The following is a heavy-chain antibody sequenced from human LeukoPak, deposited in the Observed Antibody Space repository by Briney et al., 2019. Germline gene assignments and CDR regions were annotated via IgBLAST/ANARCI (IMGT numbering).Heavy chain of an antibody. V-gene: IGHV3-30-3*01. CDR3: ASPFSYGDSDY. J-gene: IGHJ4*02. Sequence: GRSLRLSCAASGFTFSSYAMHWIRQAPGKGLEWVAVISYDGSNKYYADSVKGRFTISRDNSKNTLYLQMDSLRAEDTAVYYCASPFSYGDSDYWGQGTLVTVSS. D-gene: IGHD4-17*01. CDR2: ISYDGSNK. CDR1: GFTFSSYA.